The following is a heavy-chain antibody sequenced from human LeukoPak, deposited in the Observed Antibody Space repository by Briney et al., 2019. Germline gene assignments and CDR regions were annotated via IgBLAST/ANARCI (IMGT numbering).Heavy chain of an antibody. D-gene: IGHD5-12*01. CDR2: ISWNSGSI. CDR1: GFTFDDYA. Sequence: PGGALRLSCAASGFTFDDYAMHWVGQAPGKGLEGVSGISWNSGSIDYADSVKGRFTISRDNAKNSLYLQMNSLIAEDMALYYCAKGPVADSGYDLGGGYFDYWGQGTLVTVSS. CDR3: AKGPVADSGYDLGGGYFDY. V-gene: IGHV3-9*03. J-gene: IGHJ4*02.